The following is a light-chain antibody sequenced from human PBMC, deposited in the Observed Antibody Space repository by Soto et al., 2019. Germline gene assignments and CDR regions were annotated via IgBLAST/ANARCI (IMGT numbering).Light chain of an antibody. V-gene: IGKV3-11*01. J-gene: IGKJ4*01. CDR2: DVS. CDR1: QTVDTY. Sequence: EMGLTQSPAALSVSTGERATLSCRASQTVDTYLAWYQHKPGQSPRLLIYDVSNRATGIPARFSGSGSGTDFTLTISSLEPEDFAIYYCQHRADWPLTFGGGTKV. CDR3: QHRADWPLT.